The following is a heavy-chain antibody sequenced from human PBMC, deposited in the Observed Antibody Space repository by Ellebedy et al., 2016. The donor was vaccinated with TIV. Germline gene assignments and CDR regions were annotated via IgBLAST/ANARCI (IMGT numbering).Heavy chain of an antibody. CDR3: ARAWSMAARLHYYYYMDV. CDR1: GGTFSSYA. V-gene: IGHV1-69*13. J-gene: IGHJ6*03. CDR2: IIPIFGTA. Sequence: SVKVSXXASGGTFSSYAISWVRQAPGQGLEWMGGIIPIFGTANYAQKFQGRVTITADESTSTAYMELSSLRSEDTAVYYCARAWSMAARLHYYYYMDVWGKGTTVTVSS. D-gene: IGHD6-6*01.